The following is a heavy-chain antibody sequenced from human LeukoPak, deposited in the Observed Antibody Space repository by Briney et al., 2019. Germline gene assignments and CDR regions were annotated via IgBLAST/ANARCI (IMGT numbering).Heavy chain of an antibody. J-gene: IGHJ4*02. V-gene: IGHV3-48*01. CDR1: GFSFSSYS. D-gene: IGHD2/OR15-2a*01. Sequence: GGSLRLSCAASGFSFSSYSMNWVRQAPGKGLEWVSCISGSGNAKHYTDSVKGRFTISRDNGKNALYLQMNSLRAEDTAVYFCARDYVYAFDYWGQGTLVTVSS. CDR2: ISGSGNAK. CDR3: ARDYVYAFDY.